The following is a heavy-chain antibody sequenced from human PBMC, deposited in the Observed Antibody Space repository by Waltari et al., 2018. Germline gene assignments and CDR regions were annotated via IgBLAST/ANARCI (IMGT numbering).Heavy chain of an antibody. CDR2: KWYDGRNK. V-gene: IGHV3-33*01. CDR3: AREKVGARVYYYYGMDV. Sequence: QVQLVESGGGVVQPGRSLRLSYAASGFTFSSYGMHWVRQAPGKGLEWVAVKWYDGRNKNYADSGKGRFTISRDNSKNTLYLQMNSLRAEDTAVYYCAREKVGARVYYYYGMDVWGQGTTVTVSS. J-gene: IGHJ6*02. D-gene: IGHD2-2*01. CDR1: GFTFSSYG.